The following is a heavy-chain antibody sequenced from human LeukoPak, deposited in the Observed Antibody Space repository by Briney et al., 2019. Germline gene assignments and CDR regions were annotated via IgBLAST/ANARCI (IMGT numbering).Heavy chain of an antibody. V-gene: IGHV4-59*08. J-gene: IGHJ5*02. Sequence: PSETLSLTCTVSGGSISSYYWSWIRQPPGKGLEWIGSIYHSGSTYYNPSLKSRVTISVDTSKNQFSLKLSSVTAADTAVYYCARNDYGDYENWFDPWGQGTLVTVSS. CDR2: IYHSGST. CDR3: ARNDYGDYENWFDP. D-gene: IGHD4-17*01. CDR1: GGSISSYY.